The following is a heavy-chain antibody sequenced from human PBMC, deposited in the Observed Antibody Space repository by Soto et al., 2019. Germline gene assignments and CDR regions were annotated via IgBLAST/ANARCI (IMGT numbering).Heavy chain of an antibody. CDR3: ARHFPPYDSSGPVGY. J-gene: IGHJ4*02. CDR1: GYSFTSYW. V-gene: IGHV5-10-1*01. D-gene: IGHD3-22*01. Sequence: PGESLKISCKGSGYSFTSYWISWVRQMPGKGLEWMGRIDPSDSYTNYSPSFQGHVTISADKSISTAYLQWSSLKASDTAMYYCARHFPPYDSSGPVGYWGQGTLVTVSS. CDR2: IDPSDSYT.